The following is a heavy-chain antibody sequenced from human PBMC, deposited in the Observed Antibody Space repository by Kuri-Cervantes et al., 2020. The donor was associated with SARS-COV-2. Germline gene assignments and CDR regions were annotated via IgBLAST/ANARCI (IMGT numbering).Heavy chain of an antibody. D-gene: IGHD6-13*01. CDR3: ARAAAGNWYFDL. J-gene: IGHJ2*01. Sequence: SETLSLTCAVYGGSFSGYYWSWIRQPPGKGLEWIGEINHSGSTNYNPSLKSRVTISVNTSKNQFSLKLSSVTAADTAVYYCARAAAGNWYFDLWGRGTLVTVSS. CDR2: INHSGST. CDR1: GGSFSGYY. V-gene: IGHV4-34*01.